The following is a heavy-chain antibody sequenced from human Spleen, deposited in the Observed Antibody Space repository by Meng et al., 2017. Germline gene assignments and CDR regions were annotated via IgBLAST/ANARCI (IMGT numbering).Heavy chain of an antibody. Sequence: QVQLVQSEAEVKKPGASVVVSCKASYYTLTTYDINWVRQAPGQGLEWMGWIGTYNGNTSYTQMLQDRVTMTTDTSTSTAYMELRSLRSDDTAVYFSARGTPGRSYSDYWGPGTLVTVSS. CDR1: YYTLTTYD. V-gene: IGHV1-18*01. CDR3: ARGTPGRSYSDY. D-gene: IGHD3-10*01. CDR2: IGTYNGNT. J-gene: IGHJ4*02.